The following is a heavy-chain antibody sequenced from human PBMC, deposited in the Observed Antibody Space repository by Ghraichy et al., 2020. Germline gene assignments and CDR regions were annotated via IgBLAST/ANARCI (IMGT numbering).Heavy chain of an antibody. CDR3: ASPLGGDFDWLYFDY. CDR1: GFTFSSYW. CDR2: IKQDGSEK. Sequence: LSLTCAASGFTFSSYWMSWVRQAPGKGLEWVANIKQDGSEKYYVDSVKGRFTISRDNAKNSLYLQMNSLRAEDTAVYYCASPLGGDFDWLYFDYWGQGTLVTVSS. J-gene: IGHJ4*02. D-gene: IGHD3-9*01. V-gene: IGHV3-7*02.